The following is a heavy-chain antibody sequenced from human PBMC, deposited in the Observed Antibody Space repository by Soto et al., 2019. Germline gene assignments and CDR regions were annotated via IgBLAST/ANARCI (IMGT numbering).Heavy chain of an antibody. CDR2: ISSSSSTI. CDR3: ASFFERIAQIGWFDP. J-gene: IGHJ5*02. Sequence: PGGSLRLSCAASGFTFSSYSMNWVRQAPGKGLEWVSYISSSSSTIYYADSVKGRFTISRDNAKNSLYLQMNSLRAEDTAVYYCASFFERIAQIGWFDPWGQGHLVTVSS. V-gene: IGHV3-48*01. D-gene: IGHD6-13*01. CDR1: GFTFSSYS.